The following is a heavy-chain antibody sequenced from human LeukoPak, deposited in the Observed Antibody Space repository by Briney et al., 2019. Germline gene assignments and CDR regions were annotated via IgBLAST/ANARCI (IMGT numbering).Heavy chain of an antibody. CDR2: IYTDGST. V-gene: IGHV3-66*02. Sequence: GGSLTLTCAASGFTVSTNYMTWVRQAPGKGLEWVSVIYTDGSTYYAGSVKGRFTISRDNSENTLFLQMNTLKIEDTAVYYCARLPSSWGQGTLVTVSS. CDR3: ARLPSS. J-gene: IGHJ5*02. CDR1: GFTVSTNY. D-gene: IGHD2-2*01.